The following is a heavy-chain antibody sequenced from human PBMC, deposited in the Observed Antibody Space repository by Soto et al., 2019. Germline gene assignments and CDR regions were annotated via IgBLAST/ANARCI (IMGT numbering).Heavy chain of an antibody. Sequence: EVQLLESGGGLVQPGGSLRLSCTASGITFSNYAMTWVRQAPRKGLEWVSSISTSGGRPYYADSVKGRFTILRDNSKNTLYLQMNRLRVEDTAVYYCAKDPDRYDYVWGTYRHIDHWGQGTLVTVSS. CDR1: GITFSNYA. J-gene: IGHJ4*02. V-gene: IGHV3-23*01. D-gene: IGHD3-16*02. CDR2: ISTSGGRP. CDR3: AKDPDRYDYVWGTYRHIDH.